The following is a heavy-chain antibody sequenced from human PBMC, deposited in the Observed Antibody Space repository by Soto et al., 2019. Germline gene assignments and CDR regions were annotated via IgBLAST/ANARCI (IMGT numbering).Heavy chain of an antibody. CDR2: IYYTGST. V-gene: IGHV4-59*01. J-gene: IGHJ5*02. D-gene: IGHD4-17*01. CDR3: ARLPWADYGGIFDP. CDR1: GGSISSYY. Sequence: QVQLQESGPGLVKPSETLSLTCTVSGGSISSYYWTWIRQPPGKGLEWIGYIYYTGSTNYNPSLKSRVTISVDTSKNQFSLKLGFVTAADTAMYYCARLPWADYGGIFDPWGQGTLVTVSS.